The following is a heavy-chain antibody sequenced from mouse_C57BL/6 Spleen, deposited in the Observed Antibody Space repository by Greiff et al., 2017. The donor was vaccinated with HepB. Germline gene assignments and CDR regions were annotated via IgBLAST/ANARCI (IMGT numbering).Heavy chain of an antibody. CDR1: GYTFTSYW. CDR2: IDPSDSYT. Sequence: QVQLQQPGTELVKPGASVKLSCKASGYTFTSYWMHWVKQRPGQGLEWIGEIDPSDSYTNYNQKFKGKSTLTVDKSSSTAYMQLSSLTSEDSAVYYCARPIYYYGSREFAYWGQGTLVTVSA. CDR3: ARPIYYYGSREFAY. J-gene: IGHJ3*01. D-gene: IGHD1-1*01. V-gene: IGHV1-69*01.